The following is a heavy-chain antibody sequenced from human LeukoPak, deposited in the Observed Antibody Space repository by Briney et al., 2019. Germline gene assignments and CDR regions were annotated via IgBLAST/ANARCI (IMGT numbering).Heavy chain of an antibody. V-gene: IGHV3-33*01. D-gene: IGHD3-16*01. J-gene: IGHJ6*02. CDR2: IWDDRITK. CDR1: GFSFSNYV. CDR3: ARGGGLDV. Sequence: GGSLRLSCAASGFSFSNYVMNWVRQAPGKGLEWVAVIWDDRITKFYADSVKGRFTISRDNSKDTLYLEMNSLRAEDTAVYFCARGGGLDVWGQGATVTVSS.